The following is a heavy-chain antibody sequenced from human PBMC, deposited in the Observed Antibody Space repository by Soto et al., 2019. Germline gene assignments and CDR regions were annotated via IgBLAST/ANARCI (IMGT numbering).Heavy chain of an antibody. D-gene: IGHD5-12*01. CDR3: AKDNGSGCDWLRVGDASDI. Sequence: GGSLRLSCAASGFTFSSYGMHWVRQAPGKGLGWVAVISYDGSNKYYADSVKGRLTISRDNSKNTLYLQMNSLRGEDTAVYYCAKDNGSGCDWLRVGDASDIWGQGTMVTVSS. CDR2: ISYDGSNK. J-gene: IGHJ3*02. V-gene: IGHV3-30*18. CDR1: GFTFSSYG.